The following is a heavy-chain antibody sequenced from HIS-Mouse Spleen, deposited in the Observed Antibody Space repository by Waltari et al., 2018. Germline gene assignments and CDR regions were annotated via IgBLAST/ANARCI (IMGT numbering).Heavy chain of an antibody. J-gene: IGHJ4*02. CDR2: ISWNSGSI. CDR1: GFTFDDYA. Sequence: GGLVQPGRSLRLSCAASGFTFDDYAMHWVRQAPGKGLEWVSGISWNSGSIGYADSLKGRFTISRDNAKNSLYLQMNSLRAEDTALYYCVKDMRYSSSYFDYWGQGTLVTVSS. CDR3: VKDMRYSSSYFDY. D-gene: IGHD6-6*01. V-gene: IGHV3-9*01.